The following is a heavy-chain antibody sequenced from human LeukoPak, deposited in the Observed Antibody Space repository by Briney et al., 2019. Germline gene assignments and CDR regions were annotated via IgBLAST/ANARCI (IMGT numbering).Heavy chain of an antibody. J-gene: IGHJ4*02. CDR1: GFTFSNAW. CDR3: TATEYYDILTGHGGDFDY. D-gene: IGHD3-9*01. V-gene: IGHV3-15*01. Sequence: GGSLRLSCAASGFTFSNAWMSWVRQAPGKGLEWVGRIKSKTDGGTTDYAAPVKGRFTISRDDSKNTLYLQMNSLKTEDTAVYYCTATEYYDILTGHGGDFDYWGQGTLVTVPS. CDR2: IKSKTDGGTT.